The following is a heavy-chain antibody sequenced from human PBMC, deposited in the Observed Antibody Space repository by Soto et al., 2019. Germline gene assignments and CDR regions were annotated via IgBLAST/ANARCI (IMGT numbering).Heavy chain of an antibody. J-gene: IGHJ6*03. V-gene: IGHV4-59*08. CDR2: IHHSGHT. CDR3: ARFLNPDYSNYLWHYMDV. D-gene: IGHD4-4*01. CDR1: GGSISSYY. Sequence: SETLSLTCTVSGGSISSYYWSWIRQPPGKGLEWIGFIHHSGHTNSNPSLRSRVTLSVDTSKNQFSLKLSSVTAAETAVYYCARFLNPDYSNYLWHYMDVWGKGTTVTVSS.